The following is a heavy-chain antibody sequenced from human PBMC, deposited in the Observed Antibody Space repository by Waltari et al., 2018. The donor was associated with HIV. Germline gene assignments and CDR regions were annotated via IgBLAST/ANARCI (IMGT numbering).Heavy chain of an antibody. CDR3: ARTTHGMDV. D-gene: IGHD1-1*01. V-gene: IGHV3-48*04. CDR1: GFTFSSDN. Sequence: EVQLVGSGGGLVQPGGYLRLFCVASGFTFSSDNMHWVRSAPGKGREVLSEITRSGYTVYYADSVERRFTVSRDNAKNLLFLQRNSLRAEDTAVYYCARTTHGMDVGGQGTLVTVSS. CDR2: ITRSGYTV. J-gene: IGHJ4*02.